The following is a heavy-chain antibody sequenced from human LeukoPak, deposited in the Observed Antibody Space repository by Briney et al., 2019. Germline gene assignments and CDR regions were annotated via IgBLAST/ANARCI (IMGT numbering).Heavy chain of an antibody. CDR2: LSGSGYNT. CDR1: GFSFSSHA. Sequence: GGSLRLSCAASGFSFSSHALSWVRQAPGKGLEWVSSLSGSGYNTYYADSVKGRFTISRDNSKNTVYLQVNSLRAEDTAVYYCAKDPYGTRYFDYWGQGTLVTASS. V-gene: IGHV3-23*01. D-gene: IGHD2-2*01. J-gene: IGHJ4*02. CDR3: AKDPYGTRYFDY.